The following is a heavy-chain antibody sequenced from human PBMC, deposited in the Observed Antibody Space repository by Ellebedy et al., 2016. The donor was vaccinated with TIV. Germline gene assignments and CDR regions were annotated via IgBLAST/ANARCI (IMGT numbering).Heavy chain of an antibody. V-gene: IGHV3-21*06. Sequence: PGGSLRLSCAASGFTFSSFGMNWVRQASGKGLEWVSSIDSSSTYIYYTDSVKGRFTISRDNAKNSLYLHMNSLRAEDTAVYYCSRGIAAVMYWGQGSLVTISS. CDR2: IDSSSTYI. J-gene: IGHJ4*02. CDR1: GFTFSSFG. CDR3: SRGIAAVMY. D-gene: IGHD6-13*01.